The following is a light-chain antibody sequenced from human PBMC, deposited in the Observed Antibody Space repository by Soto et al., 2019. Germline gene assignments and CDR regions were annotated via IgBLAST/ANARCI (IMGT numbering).Light chain of an antibody. J-gene: IGKJ1*01. CDR1: QSVSSN. Sequence: EIVMTQSPATLSVSPGERATLSCRASQSVSSNLAWYQQKPGQAPRLLIYGASTRATGIPARFSGSGSGTDFPLNISNLQSEGFAVYYCQQYNNWPPWTFGQGTKVEI. CDR2: GAS. V-gene: IGKV3-15*01. CDR3: QQYNNWPPWT.